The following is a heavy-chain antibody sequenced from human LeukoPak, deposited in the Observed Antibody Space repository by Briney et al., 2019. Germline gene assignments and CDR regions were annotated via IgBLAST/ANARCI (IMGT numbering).Heavy chain of an antibody. CDR2: ISSSSSYI. Sequence: GGLLRLSCAASGFTFSSYSMNLGRQAPGKGLEWVSSISSSSSYIYYADSVKGRFILSRDKTKNSLYLKMNRLRAEDTAVYYCVREADFGHKAGFDYWGQGTLVTVSS. CDR3: VREADFGHKAGFDY. D-gene: IGHD3-10*01. J-gene: IGHJ4*02. V-gene: IGHV3-21*01. CDR1: GFTFSSYS.